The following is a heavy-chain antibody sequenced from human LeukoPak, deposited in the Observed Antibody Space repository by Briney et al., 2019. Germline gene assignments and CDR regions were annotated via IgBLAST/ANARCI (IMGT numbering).Heavy chain of an antibody. CDR1: GFSLNRYW. J-gene: IGHJ5*02. V-gene: IGHV3-7*01. Sequence: GGSLRLSCAVSGFSLNRYWMSWVRQAPGKGLEWVANIKQDGSEKYYVDSVKGRFTISRDNAKNSLYLQMNSLRAEDTAVYYCAKKMGGENWFDAWGQGTLVIVSS. D-gene: IGHD3-16*01. CDR2: IKQDGSEK. CDR3: AKKMGGENWFDA.